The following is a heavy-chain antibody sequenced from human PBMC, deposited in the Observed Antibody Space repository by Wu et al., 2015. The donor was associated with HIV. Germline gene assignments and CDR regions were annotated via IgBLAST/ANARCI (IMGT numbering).Heavy chain of an antibody. CDR1: GYTFSRYY. J-gene: IGHJ6*03. V-gene: IGHV1-46*04. CDR2: IIPSAGST. CDR3: ARDRWLQPYYYYMDV. Sequence: QVQLVQSGTEVKKPGASVKVACKASGYTFSRYYIHWVRQAPGQGLEWMGIIIPSAGSTTYAQKLQGRVTMTSDTSTSTAYMELRSLRSDDTAVYYCARDRWLQPYYYYMDVWGKGTTVTVSS. D-gene: IGHD5-24*01.